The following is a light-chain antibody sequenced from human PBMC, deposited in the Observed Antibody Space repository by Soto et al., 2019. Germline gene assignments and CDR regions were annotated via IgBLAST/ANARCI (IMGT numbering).Light chain of an antibody. Sequence: SVLTQPASVSGSPGQSITISCTGTSSDVGGYNYVSWYQQQPGKAPKFMICDVTNRPSGVSNRFSGSKSGNTASLTISGLQAEDEADYYCCSYTTSNTRQIVFGTVTKATVL. CDR2: DVT. CDR1: SSDVGGYNY. J-gene: IGLJ1*01. V-gene: IGLV2-14*01. CDR3: CSYTTSNTRQIV.